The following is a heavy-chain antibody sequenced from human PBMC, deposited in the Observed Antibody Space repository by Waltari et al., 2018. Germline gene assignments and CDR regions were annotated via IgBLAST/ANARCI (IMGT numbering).Heavy chain of an antibody. V-gene: IGHV3-30-3*01. CDR1: GFTFSSYA. CDR3: ARGGTEAFDI. CDR2: ISYDGSNK. Sequence: QVQLVESGGGVVQPGRSLRLSCAASGFTFSSYAMHWVRQAPGKGLEWVAVISYDGSNKYYADSVKGRFTISRDKSKNTLYLQMNSLRAEDTAVYYCARGGTEAFDIWGQGTMVTVSS. D-gene: IGHD1-1*01. J-gene: IGHJ3*02.